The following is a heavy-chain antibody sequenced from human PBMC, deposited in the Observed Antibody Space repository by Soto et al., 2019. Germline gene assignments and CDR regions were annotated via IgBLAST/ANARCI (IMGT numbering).Heavy chain of an antibody. CDR1: GFTFTSSA. CDR2: IVVGSGNT. Sequence: QMQLVQSGPEVKKPGTSVKVSCKASGFTFTSSAVQWVRQARGQRLEWIGWIVVGSGNTNYAQKFQERVTITRDMSTITAYMELSSLRSEDTAVYYCAAEVDYYGSGSPDAFDIWGQGTMVTVSS. J-gene: IGHJ3*02. CDR3: AAEVDYYGSGSPDAFDI. V-gene: IGHV1-58*01. D-gene: IGHD3-10*01.